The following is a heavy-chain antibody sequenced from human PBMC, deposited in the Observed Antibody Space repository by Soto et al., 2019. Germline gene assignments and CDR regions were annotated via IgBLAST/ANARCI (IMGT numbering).Heavy chain of an antibody. CDR3: ANTVPDLPVEYTWFAP. CDR1: GFTFSRYA. Sequence: PGGSLRLSCAASGFTFSRYALSWVPQAPGKGLEWVSAISGSGGTTYSAAPVKGRSTISRDNSKNTLYLQMNGLRAEDTAVYYCANTVPDLPVEYTWFAPWGKGTLVTVSS. J-gene: IGHJ5*02. D-gene: IGHD4-17*01. CDR2: ISGSGGTT. V-gene: IGHV3-23*01.